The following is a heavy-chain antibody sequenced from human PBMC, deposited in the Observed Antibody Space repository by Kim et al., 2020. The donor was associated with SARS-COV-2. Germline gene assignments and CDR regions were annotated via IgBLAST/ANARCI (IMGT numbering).Heavy chain of an antibody. V-gene: IGHV3-23*01. CDR1: GFTFNNYA. J-gene: IGHJ6*02. D-gene: IGHD3-16*01. CDR3: AKDLITGGEYYYYGMDV. CDR2: ISGSGGST. Sequence: GGSLRLSCAASGFTFNNYAISWVRQAPGKGLEWVSAISGSGGSTYYADSVKGRFTISRDNFKNTLYLQMNSLRAEDTAVYYCAKDLITGGEYYYYGMDVWGQGTTVTVSS.